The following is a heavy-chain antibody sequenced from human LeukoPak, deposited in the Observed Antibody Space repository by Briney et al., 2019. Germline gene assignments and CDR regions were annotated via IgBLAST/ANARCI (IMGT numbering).Heavy chain of an antibody. Sequence: PSETLSLTCNVSGDSINTYFWNWIRQPPGKGLEWLGYISHSGSTNYNPSLKSRLTMSVDMSKNQFSLRLTSATAADTAVYFCAKSDWLRRAFFQDWGQGILVTVSS. V-gene: IGHV4-59*01. CDR3: AKSDWLRRAFFQD. D-gene: IGHD2-21*02. CDR2: ISHSGST. CDR1: GDSINTYF. J-gene: IGHJ1*01.